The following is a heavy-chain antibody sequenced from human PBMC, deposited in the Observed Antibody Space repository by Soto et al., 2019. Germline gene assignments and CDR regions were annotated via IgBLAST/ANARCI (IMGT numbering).Heavy chain of an antibody. CDR2: IYHSGST. CDR1: GGYIRSGGYS. V-gene: IGHV4-30-2*01. D-gene: IGHD3-10*01. J-gene: IGHJ6*02. Sequence: SETLSLTCAVAGGYIRSGGYSWSWIRQPPGKGLEWIGYIYHSGSTYYNPSLQSRVAISLDTSKSQFSLKVTSVTATDTAVYYCARQGFGPLHGLVDVWGQGTTVTVSS. CDR3: ARQGFGPLHGLVDV.